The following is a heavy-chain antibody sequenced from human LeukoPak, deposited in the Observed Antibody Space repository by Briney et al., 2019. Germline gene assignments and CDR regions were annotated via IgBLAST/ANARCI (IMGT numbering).Heavy chain of an antibody. J-gene: IGHJ4*02. Sequence: GGSLRLSCAASGFTFSDYYMSWIRQAPGKGLEWVSYISSSGSTIYYADSVKGRFTISRDNAKNSLYLQMNSLRAEDTAVYYCARDDALSSMATKFQSFDYWGQGTLVTVSS. CDR2: ISSSGSTI. V-gene: IGHV3-11*01. CDR1: GFTFSDYY. CDR3: ARDDALSSMATKFQSFDY. D-gene: IGHD5-24*01.